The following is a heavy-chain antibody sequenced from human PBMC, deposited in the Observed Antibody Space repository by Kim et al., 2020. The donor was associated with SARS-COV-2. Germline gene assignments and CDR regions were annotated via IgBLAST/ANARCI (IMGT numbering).Heavy chain of an antibody. D-gene: IGHD1-26*01. V-gene: IGHV4-39*01. J-gene: IGHJ4*02. CDR3: ARHGGGVGASIDY. Sequence: NPSLKSRVTISVDTFKNHFSLRLNSVTAADTAMYYCARHGGGVGASIDYWGQGTLVTVSS.